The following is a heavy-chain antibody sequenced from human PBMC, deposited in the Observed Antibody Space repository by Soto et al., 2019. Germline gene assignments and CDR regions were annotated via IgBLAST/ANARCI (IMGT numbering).Heavy chain of an antibody. Sequence: ASVKVSCKASGYTFTSYYMHWVRQAPGQGLEWMGIINPSGGSTSYAQKFQGRVTMTTDTSTSTAYMELRSLRSDDTAVYYCARGVGSGSYYNQYNWFDPWGQGVLVTVSS. CDR1: GYTFTSYY. CDR2: INPSGGST. J-gene: IGHJ5*02. CDR3: ARGVGSGSYYNQYNWFDP. D-gene: IGHD3-10*01. V-gene: IGHV1-46*01.